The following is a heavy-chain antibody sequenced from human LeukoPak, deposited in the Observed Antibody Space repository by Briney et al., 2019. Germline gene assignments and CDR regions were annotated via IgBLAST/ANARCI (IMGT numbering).Heavy chain of an antibody. CDR2: IRYDGSNR. V-gene: IGHV3-30*02. J-gene: IGHJ1*01. D-gene: IGHD4-11*01. CDR1: GFTFSSYG. Sequence: GGSLRLSCAASGFTFSSYGMHWVRQAPGKGLEWVAFIRYDGSNRYYADSVKGRFTISRDNSKNTLYLQMNSLRAEDTAVYYCAKDLAGLHSPTEYFQHWGQGTLVTVSS. CDR3: AKDLAGLHSPTEYFQH.